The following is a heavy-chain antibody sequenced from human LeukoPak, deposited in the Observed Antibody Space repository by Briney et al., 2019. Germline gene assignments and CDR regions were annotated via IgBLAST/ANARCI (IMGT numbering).Heavy chain of an antibody. D-gene: IGHD6-19*01. V-gene: IGHV6-1*01. CDR2: TYYRSKWYT. CDR3: ARDRGASGWLDY. J-gene: IGHJ4*02. Sequence: PSQTLSLTCALSGDTVSSNTDAWIWVRQSPSRGLECLGRTYYRSKWYTEYAVSVKSRMTINADTSKTQFSLQLNSVTPEDTAVYYCARDRGASGWLDYWDQGALVTVSS. CDR1: GDTVSSNTDA.